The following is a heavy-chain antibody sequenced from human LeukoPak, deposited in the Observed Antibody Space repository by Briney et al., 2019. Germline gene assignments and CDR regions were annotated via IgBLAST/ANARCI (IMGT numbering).Heavy chain of an antibody. J-gene: IGHJ5*02. CDR3: ARRPLNWFDH. CDR2: IYYSGST. V-gene: IGHV4-59*01. CDR1: GGTISSYY. Sequence: SETLSLTCTVSGGTISSYYWSWIRQPPGKGLEWIGDIYYSGSTNYNPSLKSRVTISIDTSKNQFSLKRSSVTAADTAVYYSARRPLNWFDHWGQGTLVTVSS.